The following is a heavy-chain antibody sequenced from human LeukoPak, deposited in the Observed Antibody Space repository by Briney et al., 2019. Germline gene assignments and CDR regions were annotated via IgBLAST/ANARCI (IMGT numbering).Heavy chain of an antibody. J-gene: IGHJ4*02. V-gene: IGHV4-59*01. CDR1: GGSISSYY. D-gene: IGHD5-12*01. CDR3: ARVRVDIVAFDY. Sequence: SETLSLTCTVSGGSISSYYWSWIRQPPGKGLEWIGYIYYSGSTNYNPSLKSRVTISVDTSKNQFSLKLSSATAADTAVYYCARVRVDIVAFDYWGQGTLVTVSS. CDR2: IYYSGST.